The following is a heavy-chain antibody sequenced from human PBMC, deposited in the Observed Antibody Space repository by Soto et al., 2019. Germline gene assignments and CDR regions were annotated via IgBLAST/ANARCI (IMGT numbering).Heavy chain of an antibody. CDR1: GYSFDSYA. V-gene: IGHV1-18*01. Sequence: QVQLVQSGATQEKPGASVKVSCEAFGYSFDSYAYSWVRQAPGQGLEWMGRIGSGDTNYAPKLQGRVTMTTDPSTHTAYTELRRLRSDDTALYYCARENDPYGFDLWGQGTMVTVSS. CDR3: ARENDPYGFDL. J-gene: IGHJ3*01. CDR2: IGSGDT.